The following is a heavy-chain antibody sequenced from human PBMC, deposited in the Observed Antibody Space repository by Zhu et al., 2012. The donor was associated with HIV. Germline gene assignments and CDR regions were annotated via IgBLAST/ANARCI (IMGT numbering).Heavy chain of an antibody. CDR3: ARGRASSENYWYFDV. D-gene: IGHD6-6*01. CDR1: GASVSSGNHY. V-gene: IGHV4-61*01. J-gene: IGHJ2*01. Sequence: QVQLQESGPGLVKPSETLSLTCTVSGASVSSGNHYWSWIRQPPGKGLEWIGNIYYSGNTNYNISLKSRVIISVDVSKNQFSLNVKSVTAADTAEYYCARGRASSENYWYFDVWSPGTRVTVSS. CDR2: IYYSGNT.